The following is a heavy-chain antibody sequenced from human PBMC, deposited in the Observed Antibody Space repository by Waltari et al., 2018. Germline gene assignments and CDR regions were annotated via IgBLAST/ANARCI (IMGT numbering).Heavy chain of an antibody. CDR2: IYYSGST. CDR1: GGSISSYY. CDR3: ARVRLSYYYMDV. Sequence: QVQLQESGPGLVKPSETLSLTCTVSGGSISSYYWSWIRQPPEKGLEWIGYIYYSGSTNYTPSLKSRVTISVDTSKNQFSLKLSSVTAADTAVYYCARVRLSYYYMDVWGKGTTVTVSS. V-gene: IGHV4-59*01. J-gene: IGHJ6*03.